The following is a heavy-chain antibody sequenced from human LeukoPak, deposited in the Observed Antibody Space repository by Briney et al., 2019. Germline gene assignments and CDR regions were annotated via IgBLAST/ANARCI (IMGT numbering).Heavy chain of an antibody. CDR3: ARDHDYGGNLFWFDP. Sequence: SETLSLTCAVSGGSISSYYWNWIRQPAGKGLEWIGRIYTSGSTNYNPSLKSRVTMSVDTSKNQFSLKLSSVTAADTAVYYCARDHDYGGNLFWFDPWGQGTLVTVSS. J-gene: IGHJ5*02. V-gene: IGHV4-4*07. D-gene: IGHD4-23*01. CDR1: GGSISSYY. CDR2: IYTSGST.